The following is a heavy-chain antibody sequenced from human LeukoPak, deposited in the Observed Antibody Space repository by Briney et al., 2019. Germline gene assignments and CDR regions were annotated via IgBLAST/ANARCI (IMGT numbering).Heavy chain of an antibody. Sequence: PSETLSLTCTVSGGSISSSSYYWGWIRQPPGKGLEWIGSIYYSGSTYYNPSLKSRVTISVDTSKNQFSLKLSSVTAADTAVYYCARLVESGSYLPHYYYYYYMDVWGKGTTVTVSS. J-gene: IGHJ6*03. V-gene: IGHV4-39*01. CDR3: ARLVESGSYLPHYYYYYYMDV. CDR2: IYYSGST. CDR1: GGSISSSSYY. D-gene: IGHD1-26*01.